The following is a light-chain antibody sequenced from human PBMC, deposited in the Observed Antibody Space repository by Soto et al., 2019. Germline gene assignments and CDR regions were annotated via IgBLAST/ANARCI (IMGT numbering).Light chain of an antibody. CDR2: GES. V-gene: IGKV3-20*01. J-gene: IGKJ4*01. Sequence: EIVLTQSPGTLSLSPGERGTLSCRASQSVSSSYLAWYQQTPGQAPRLLIYGESSRATGIPDRFSGSGSGTDFTLSISRLEPEDFAVYYCQQYGILPLTFGGGTKVEIK. CDR3: QQYGILPLT. CDR1: QSVSSSY.